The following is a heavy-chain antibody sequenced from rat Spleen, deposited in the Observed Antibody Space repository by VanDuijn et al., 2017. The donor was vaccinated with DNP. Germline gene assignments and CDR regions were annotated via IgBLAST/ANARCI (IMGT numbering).Heavy chain of an antibody. V-gene: IGHV5-31*01. CDR3: ASWAPIAPLSTSNY. J-gene: IGHJ2*01. Sequence: EVQLVESGGDLVQPGRSLKLSCVASGFTVNNFWMTWIRQVPGKGLEWVASITSSGGSTYYPDSVKGRFTISRDNAENTVYLQMSSLRSEDTATYYCASWAPIAPLSTSNYWGQGVMVTVSS. CDR1: GFTVNNFW. D-gene: IGHD1-2*01. CDR2: ITSSGGST.